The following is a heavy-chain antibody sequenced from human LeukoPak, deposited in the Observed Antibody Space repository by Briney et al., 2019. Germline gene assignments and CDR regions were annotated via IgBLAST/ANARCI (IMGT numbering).Heavy chain of an antibody. CDR3: ARIRRRDPIDY. Sequence: PSETLSLTCTVSGGSISSYHWSWIRQPPGKGLESIGYIYSSGSTHYNPSLKSRVTISVDTSKNQFSLKLSSVTAADTAVYYCARIRRRDPIDYWGQGTLVTVSS. D-gene: IGHD2-21*02. CDR1: GGSISSYH. J-gene: IGHJ4*02. CDR2: IYSSGST. V-gene: IGHV4-59*12.